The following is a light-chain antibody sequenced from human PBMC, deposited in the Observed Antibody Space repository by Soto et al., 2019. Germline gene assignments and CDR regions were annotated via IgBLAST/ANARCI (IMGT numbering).Light chain of an antibody. J-gene: IGKJ1*01. Sequence: VMTQSPASLSVPPGARATLSCMASQSVSTNFAWYLQKPGQAPRLLIYGASTRATAVPARFTASGSGTEFTLSISSLQSDEFGVYYCQQYDTWPRTVGQGTKVDIK. CDR2: GAS. V-gene: IGKV3-15*01. CDR1: QSVSTN. CDR3: QQYDTWPRT.